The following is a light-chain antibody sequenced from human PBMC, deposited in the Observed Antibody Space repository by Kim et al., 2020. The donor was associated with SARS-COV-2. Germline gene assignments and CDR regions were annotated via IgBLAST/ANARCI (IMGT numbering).Light chain of an antibody. CDR2: NDY. CDR1: SSTIGNNY. V-gene: IGLV1-47*02. Sequence: QSVLTQPPSASGTPGQSVTISCSGSSSTIGNNYVYWHQKLPGAAPKLLIYNDYARPSGVPDRFSGSKSGTSASLAISGLRSEDEGDYYCASWDDRLSVVVFGGGTKVTVL. CDR3: ASWDDRLSVVV. J-gene: IGLJ2*01.